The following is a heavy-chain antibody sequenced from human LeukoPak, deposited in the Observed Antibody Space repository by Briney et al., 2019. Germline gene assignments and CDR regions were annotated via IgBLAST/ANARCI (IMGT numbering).Heavy chain of an antibody. CDR3: ARTRWAGIDAFDI. J-gene: IGHJ3*02. V-gene: IGHV3-21*01. CDR1: GFTFSSYS. D-gene: IGHD6-19*01. Sequence: GGSLRLSCAASGFTFSSYSMNWVRQAPGKGLEWVSSISSSSSYIYYADSVKGRFTISRDNAKNSLYLQMNSLRAEDTAVYYCARTRWAGIDAFDIWGQGTMVTVSS. CDR2: ISSSSSYI.